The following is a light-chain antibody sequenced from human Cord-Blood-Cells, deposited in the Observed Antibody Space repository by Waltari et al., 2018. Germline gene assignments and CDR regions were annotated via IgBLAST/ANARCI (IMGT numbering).Light chain of an antibody. CDR1: QSVLYSSKNKNY. CDR3: QQYYSTPIT. J-gene: IGKJ5*01. V-gene: IGKV4-1*01. CDR2: WAS. Sequence: DIVMTQSPDSLAVSLGERATIHCNSSQSVLYSSKNKNYLAWYQQKPGQPPKLLIYWASTRESGVPDRVSGSGSGTDFTRTISSLQAEDVAVYYCQQYYSTPITFGQGTRLEIK.